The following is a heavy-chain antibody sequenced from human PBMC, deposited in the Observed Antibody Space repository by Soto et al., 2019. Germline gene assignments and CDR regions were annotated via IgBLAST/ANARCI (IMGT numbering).Heavy chain of an antibody. D-gene: IGHD3-10*02. V-gene: IGHV1-18*01. CDR1: GYTFTSYG. J-gene: IGHJ4*02. Sequence: QVQLVQSGAEVKKPGASVKVSCKASGYTFTSYGISWVRQAPGQGLEWMGWISAYNGNANYAQKLQGRVTMTTDTSTSTAYMELRSLGSDDTGVYFCARAPRPFVPSYYWGQGTLVTVSS. CDR3: ARAPRPFVPSYY. CDR2: ISAYNGNA.